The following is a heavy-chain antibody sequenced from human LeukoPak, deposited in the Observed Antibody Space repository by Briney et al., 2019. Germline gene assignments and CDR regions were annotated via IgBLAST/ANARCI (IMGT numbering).Heavy chain of an antibody. CDR1: GGSISSGGYY. D-gene: IGHD4-17*01. V-gene: IGHV4-31*03. CDR2: IYYSGST. Sequence: SQTLSLTCTVSGGSISSGGYYWSWIRQHPGKGLEWIGYIYYSGSTYYNPSLKSRVTISVDTSKNQFSLKLSSVTAADTAVYYCARAPTVTTYGWFDPWGQGTLVTVSS. J-gene: IGHJ5*02. CDR3: ARAPTVTTYGWFDP.